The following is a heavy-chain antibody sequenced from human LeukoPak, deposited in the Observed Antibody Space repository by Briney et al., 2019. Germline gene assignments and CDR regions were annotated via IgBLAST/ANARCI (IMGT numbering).Heavy chain of an antibody. CDR3: ARSPGPLVPAAFDI. D-gene: IGHD3-10*01. J-gene: IGHJ3*02. V-gene: IGHV4-4*07. Sequence: PSETLSLTCTVSGGSISNYYLSWLRQPAGKGLEWIGRIYSRVTTYNPSLKSRVTMSADTSRNHVSLTLNSVTAADTAVYYCARSPGPLVPAAFDIWGQGTMVTVSS. CDR2: IYSRVT. CDR1: GGSISNYY.